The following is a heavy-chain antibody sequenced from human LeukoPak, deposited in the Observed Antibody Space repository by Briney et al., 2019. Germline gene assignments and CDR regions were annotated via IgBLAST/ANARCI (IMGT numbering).Heavy chain of an antibody. V-gene: IGHV1-18*01. CDR3: ARDQRNSGSYRFEY. D-gene: IGHD1-26*01. CDR1: GYTFSGYG. J-gene: IGHJ4*02. CDR2: ITGNNGNT. Sequence: GASVKVSCKTSGYTFSGYGINWVRQAPGQGLEWMGWITGNNGNTNYAPSLQGRVTMTTDTSTNTAYMELTSLKSDDTAVYYCARDQRNSGSYRFEYWGQGTLVTVSS.